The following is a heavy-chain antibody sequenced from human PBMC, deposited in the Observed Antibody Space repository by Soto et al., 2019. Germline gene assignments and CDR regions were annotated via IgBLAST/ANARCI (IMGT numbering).Heavy chain of an antibody. D-gene: IGHD4-4*01. V-gene: IGHV1-2*02. Sequence: QVQLVQSGSEVKKPGASVKVSCKASGYPFSDNQIHWLRRAPGQGLEWMGRINPKSDETNYAQKCQGRVTMTRDTSIDTAYLELTGLTSDDTATYYCARKHSLDYIRWGLDPWGQGTLVTVSS. J-gene: IGHJ5*02. CDR3: ARKHSLDYIRWGLDP. CDR2: INPKSDET. CDR1: GYPFSDNQ.